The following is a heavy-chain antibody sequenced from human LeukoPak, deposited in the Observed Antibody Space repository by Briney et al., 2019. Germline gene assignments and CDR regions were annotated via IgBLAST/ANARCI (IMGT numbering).Heavy chain of an antibody. V-gene: IGHV6-1*01. Sequence: SQTLSLTCAISGDSVSTNSAAWNWIRQSPSRGLEWLGRTYYRSKWYNDYAVSVKSRIAINPDTSKNQFSLQLNSVTPEDTAVYYCVRDKGGSGYDHLDSWGQGTLVTVSS. CDR1: GDSVSTNSAA. CDR2: TYYRSKWYN. J-gene: IGHJ4*02. D-gene: IGHD5-12*01. CDR3: VRDKGGSGYDHLDS.